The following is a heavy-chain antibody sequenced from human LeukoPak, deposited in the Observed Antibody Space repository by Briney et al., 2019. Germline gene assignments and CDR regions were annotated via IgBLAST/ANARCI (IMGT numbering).Heavy chain of an antibody. CDR3: AMSRWFGELDFDY. CDR2: INPNSGGT. J-gene: IGHJ4*02. V-gene: IGHV1-2*02. D-gene: IGHD3-10*01. Sequence: ASAKVSCKASGYTFTGYYMHWVRQAPGQGLEWMGWINPNSGGTNYAQKFQGRVTMTRDTSISTAYMELSRLRSDDTAVYYCAMSRWFGELDFDYWGQGTLVTVSS. CDR1: GYTFTGYY.